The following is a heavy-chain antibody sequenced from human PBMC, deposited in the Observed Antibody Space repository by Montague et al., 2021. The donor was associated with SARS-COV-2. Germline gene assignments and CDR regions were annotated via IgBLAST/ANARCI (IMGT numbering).Heavy chain of an antibody. D-gene: IGHD2-15*01. CDR3: ARAERGSCGDGNCYQYFFNY. Sequence: CAISGDSVSTNSGTWNWVRLSPSRGLEWLGRTYYRSEWYSDYSVSVESRISINPDTSKNRFSLQLNSVTPEDTAVYYCARAERGSCGDGNCYQYFFNYWGQGTLVTVSS. CDR1: GDSVSTNSGT. J-gene: IGHJ4*02. V-gene: IGHV6-1*01. CDR2: TYYRSEWYS.